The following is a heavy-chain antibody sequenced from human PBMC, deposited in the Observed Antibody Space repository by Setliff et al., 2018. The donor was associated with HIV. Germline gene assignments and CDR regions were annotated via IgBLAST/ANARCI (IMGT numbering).Heavy chain of an antibody. CDR2: IYHSGST. Sequence: SETLSLTCTVSGYSISSDYYWGWIRQPPGKGLEWIGNIYHSGSTYYNPSLKSRVTISVDTSKNQFSLKLTSVTAADTALYYCARGATGYSSGWYVPRKNWFDPWGQGTLVTVSS. D-gene: IGHD6-19*01. J-gene: IGHJ5*02. V-gene: IGHV4-38-2*02. CDR3: ARGATGYSSGWYVPRKNWFDP. CDR1: GYSISSDYY.